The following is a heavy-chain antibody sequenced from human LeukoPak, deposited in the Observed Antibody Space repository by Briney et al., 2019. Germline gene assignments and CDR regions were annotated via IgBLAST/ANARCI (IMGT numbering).Heavy chain of an antibody. CDR3: VSASTWHFFDD. J-gene: IGHJ4*02. CDR2: ISNSGANA. V-gene: IGHV3-23*01. CDR1: GFTFNNYA. Sequence: GGSLRLSCAVSGFTFNNYAMGWVRQAPGKGLEWISGISNSGANAYYADSVKGRFTISRDNAKNTLYLQMSSLRADDTAVYYCVSASTWHFFDDWGQGTLVTVSS.